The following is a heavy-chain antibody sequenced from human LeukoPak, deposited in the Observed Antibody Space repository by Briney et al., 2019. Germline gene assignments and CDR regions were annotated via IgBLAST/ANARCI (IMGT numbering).Heavy chain of an antibody. V-gene: IGHV3-43*02. CDR1: GLPICDFA. J-gene: IGHJ4*02. Sequence: PGGSLRLSCVASGLPICDFAMHCVRQAPGQGLEWVSLISGDGVRTFFTDSVKGRFSISRDNSKNSLFLEMSSLRTEDTAMYYCARESGKFDYWGQGTLVAVSS. CDR3: ARESGKFDY. CDR2: ISGDGVRT.